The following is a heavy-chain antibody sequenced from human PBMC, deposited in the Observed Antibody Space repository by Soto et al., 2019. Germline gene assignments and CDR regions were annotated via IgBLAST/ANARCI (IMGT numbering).Heavy chain of an antibody. V-gene: IGHV3-23*01. CDR2: ISGSGGST. CDR3: AKSSDGDTHPLFDD. J-gene: IGHJ4*02. D-gene: IGHD4-17*01. Sequence: PEGPQRQSGSAARLTSRTYPVSRLRQAPGKGLEWVSAISGSGGSTYYADSVKGRFTISRDNSKNTLYLQMNSLGAEDTAVYNYAKSSDGDTHPLFDDWGKGT. CDR1: RLTSRTYP.